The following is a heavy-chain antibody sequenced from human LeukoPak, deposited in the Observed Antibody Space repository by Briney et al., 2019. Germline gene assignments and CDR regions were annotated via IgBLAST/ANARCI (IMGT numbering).Heavy chain of an antibody. J-gene: IGHJ4*02. V-gene: IGHV3-21*01. CDR3: ARNKKGDRYTYGHDY. CDR2: ISSSSSYI. D-gene: IGHD5-18*01. Sequence: PGGSLRLSCAASGFTFSNAWMNWVRQAPGKGLEWVSSISSSSSYIYYADSVKGRFTISRDNAKNSLYLQMNSLRAEDTAVYYCARNKKGDRYTYGHDYWGQGTLVTVSS. CDR1: GFTFSNAW.